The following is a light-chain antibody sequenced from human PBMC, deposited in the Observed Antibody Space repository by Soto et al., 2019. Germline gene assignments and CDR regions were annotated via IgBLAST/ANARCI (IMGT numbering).Light chain of an antibody. Sequence: IQLTQTPSTLSASVGDEVTITCRASQGISSYLAWYQQKPGKAPKLLIYAASTLQSGVPSRFSGSGSGTDFTLTISCLQSEDFATYYCQQYYSYQWTFGQGTKVDIK. CDR1: QGISSY. V-gene: IGKV1-8*01. CDR3: QQYYSYQWT. J-gene: IGKJ1*01. CDR2: AAS.